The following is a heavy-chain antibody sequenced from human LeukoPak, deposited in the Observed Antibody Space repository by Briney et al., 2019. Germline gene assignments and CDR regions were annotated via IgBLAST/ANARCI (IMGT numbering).Heavy chain of an antibody. D-gene: IGHD6-6*01. Sequence: GSLRLSCAASGFTFSNYAMSWVRQAPGKGLEWVSAISGTGGSTYYADSVKGRFTISRDNSKNTLYLQMNSLRAEDTAVYYCAKGSLQLVSFFDYWGQGTLVTVSS. CDR3: AKGSLQLVSFFDY. CDR1: GFTFSNYA. V-gene: IGHV3-23*01. CDR2: ISGTGGST. J-gene: IGHJ4*02.